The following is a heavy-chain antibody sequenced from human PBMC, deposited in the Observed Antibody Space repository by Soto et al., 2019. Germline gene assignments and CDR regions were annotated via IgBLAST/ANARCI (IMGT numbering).Heavy chain of an antibody. CDR1: GGSISSGDYY. V-gene: IGHV4-30-4*01. Sequence: QVQLQESGPGLVKPSQTLSLTCTVSGGSISSGDYYWNWIRQPPGKGLEWIGHIYYSGSTYYKPSLKSRITRSRDTSKNQCSRKLSSVTAADTAVYYCAGQPTAGSYYDLGSYYYYYGMDVWGQGTTVTVSS. CDR3: AGQPTAGSYYDLGSYYYYYGMDV. J-gene: IGHJ6*02. CDR2: IYYSGST. D-gene: IGHD3-10*01.